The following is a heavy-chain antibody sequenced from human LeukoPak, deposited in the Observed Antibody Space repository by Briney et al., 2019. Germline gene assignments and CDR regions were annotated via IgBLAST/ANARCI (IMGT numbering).Heavy chain of an antibody. D-gene: IGHD3-22*01. CDR2: IKQDGSEK. Sequence: GGSLRLSCAASGFTFNSYWMSWVRQAPGKGLEWVANIKQDGSEKYYVDSVKGRFTISGDNAKNSLYLQMNSLRAEDTAVYYCARATYYYDSSDYYPLGYWGQGTLVTVSS. V-gene: IGHV3-7*01. CDR1: GFTFNSYW. J-gene: IGHJ4*02. CDR3: ARATYYYDSSDYYPLGY.